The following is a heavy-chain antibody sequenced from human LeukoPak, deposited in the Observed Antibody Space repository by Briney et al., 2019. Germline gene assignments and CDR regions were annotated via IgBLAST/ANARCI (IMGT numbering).Heavy chain of an antibody. V-gene: IGHV3-73*01. CDR2: IRSKANSYAT. CDR3: AREELGSGCVDY. J-gene: IGHJ4*02. CDR1: GFTFSGSA. D-gene: IGHD6-19*01. Sequence: GGSLRLSCAASGFTFSGSAMHWVRQASGKGLEWVGRIRSKANSYATAYAASVKGRFTISRDDSKNTAYLQMNSLKTEDTAVYYCAREELGSGCVDYWGQGTLVTVSS.